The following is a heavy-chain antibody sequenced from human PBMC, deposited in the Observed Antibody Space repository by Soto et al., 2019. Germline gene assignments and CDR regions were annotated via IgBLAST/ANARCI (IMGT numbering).Heavy chain of an antibody. CDR3: ARRGTTALPNNYYYYGMDV. CDR2: ISSSSSYT. Sequence: QVQLVESGGGLVKPGGSLRLSCAASGFTFSDYYMSWIRQAPGKGLEWVSYISSSSSYTNYADSVKGRFTISRDNAKNSLYLQMNSLRAEDTAVYYCARRGTTALPNNYYYYGMDVWGQGTTVTVSS. D-gene: IGHD1-26*01. J-gene: IGHJ6*02. CDR1: GFTFSDYY. V-gene: IGHV3-11*06.